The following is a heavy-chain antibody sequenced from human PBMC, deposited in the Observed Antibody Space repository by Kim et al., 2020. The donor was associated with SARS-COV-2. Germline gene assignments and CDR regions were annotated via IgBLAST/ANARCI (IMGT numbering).Heavy chain of an antibody. V-gene: IGHV3-53*01. Sequence: STYYADSVKGRLTISRDNSKNTLYLQMNSLRAEDTAVYYCARDVAAAGDYWGQGTLVTVSS. CDR3: ARDVAAAGDY. CDR2: ST. D-gene: IGHD6-13*01. J-gene: IGHJ4*02.